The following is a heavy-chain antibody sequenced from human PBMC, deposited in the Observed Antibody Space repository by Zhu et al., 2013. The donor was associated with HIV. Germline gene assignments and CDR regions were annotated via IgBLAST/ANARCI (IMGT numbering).Heavy chain of an antibody. V-gene: IGHV4-4*02. CDR2: IYHSGTT. CDR1: GDSISGNTW. CDR3: ARGSSSWYGRYYFDY. D-gene: IGHD6-13*01. J-gene: IGHJ4*02. Sequence: QVQLQESGPGLVKPSGTLSLTCAVSGDSISGNTWWSWVRQPPGKGLEWIGEIYHSGTTDYNPSLKSRVIISVDKSKNQFSLKLTSASAADTAVYYCARGSSSWYGRYYFDYWGQGTLVTVSS.